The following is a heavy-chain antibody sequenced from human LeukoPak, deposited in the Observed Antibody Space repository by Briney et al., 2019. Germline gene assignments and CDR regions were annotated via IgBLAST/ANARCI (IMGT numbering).Heavy chain of an antibody. Sequence: GGSLRLSCAASGFTFSSYAMSWVRQAPGKGLEWVSAISGSGGSTYYADSVKGRFTISRDNSKNTLYLQTNSLRAEDTAVYYCAKDESSGWYSHFDYWGQGTLVTVSS. CDR3: AKDESSGWYSHFDY. CDR2: ISGSGGST. D-gene: IGHD6-19*01. V-gene: IGHV3-23*01. CDR1: GFTFSSYA. J-gene: IGHJ4*02.